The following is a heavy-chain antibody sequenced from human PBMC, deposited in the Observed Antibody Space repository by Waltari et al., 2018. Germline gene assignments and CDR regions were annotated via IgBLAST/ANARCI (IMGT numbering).Heavy chain of an antibody. CDR2: IFYSGST. CDR3: ARPRGAQWNSFTFDY. V-gene: IGHV4-39*01. CDR1: VGPISSSSSS. J-gene: IGHJ4*02. Sequence: QLQLQESGPGLVKPSATLSPPCPVPVGPISSSSSSWAGFRHPPGKGLEWIGSIFYSGSTDYNPSLKSRVTISVDTSKNQFSRKLSSVTAADTAVYYCARPRGAQWNSFTFDYWGQGTLVTVSS. D-gene: IGHD1-7*01.